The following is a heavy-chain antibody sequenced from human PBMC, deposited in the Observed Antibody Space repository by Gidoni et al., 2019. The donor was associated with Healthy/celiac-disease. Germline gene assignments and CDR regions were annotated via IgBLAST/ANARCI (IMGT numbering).Heavy chain of an antibody. CDR1: GFTFRDYY. D-gene: IGHD6-19*01. CDR3: TTNAVAGGSYYYMDV. CDR2: FSSSSSYT. J-gene: IGHJ6*03. V-gene: IGHV3-11*06. Sequence: QVQLVESGGGLVKPGGSLRLSCAASGFTFRDYYMTWIRQAPGKGLEWVSYFSSSSSYTNYADSVKGRFTISRDNAKNSLYLQLNSLRAEDTAVYYCTTNAVAGGSYYYMDVWGKGTTVTVSS.